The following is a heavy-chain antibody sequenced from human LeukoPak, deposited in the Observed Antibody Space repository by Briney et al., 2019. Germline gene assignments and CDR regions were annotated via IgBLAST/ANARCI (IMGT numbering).Heavy chain of an antibody. CDR3: ARWGYSSSPHFRTYYYYGMDV. CDR2: IYSGGST. Sequence: PGGSLRLSCAASGFTVSSNYMSWVRQAPGKGLEWVSVIYSGGSTYYADSVKGRFTISRHNSKNTLYLQMNSLRAEDTAVYYCARWGYSSSPHFRTYYYYGMDVWGQGTTVTVSS. J-gene: IGHJ6*02. CDR1: GFTVSSNY. D-gene: IGHD6-6*01. V-gene: IGHV3-53*04.